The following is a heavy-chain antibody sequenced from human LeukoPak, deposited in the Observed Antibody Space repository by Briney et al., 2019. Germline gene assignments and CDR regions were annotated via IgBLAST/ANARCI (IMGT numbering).Heavy chain of an antibody. CDR3: ARIAAAGPLVDY. J-gene: IGHJ4*02. Sequence: NTSETLSLTCAVSGESFSGYYWTWIRQPPGEGLQWIGEINHSGSTYYNPSLKSRVTISVDTSKNQFSLKLSSVTAADTAVYYCARIAAAGPLVDYWGQGTLVTVSS. D-gene: IGHD6-13*01. CDR1: GESFSGYY. V-gene: IGHV4-34*01. CDR2: INHSGST.